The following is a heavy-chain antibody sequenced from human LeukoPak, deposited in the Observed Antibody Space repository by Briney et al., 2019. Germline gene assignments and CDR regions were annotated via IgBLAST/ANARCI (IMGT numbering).Heavy chain of an antibody. CDR1: GLTFSSSA. V-gene: IGHV3-23*01. CDR3: ATIGGDWYFDL. CDR2: LSGRGGST. J-gene: IGHJ2*01. Sequence: GGSLRLSCAVSGLTFSSSAMYWVRQAPGKGLEWVSVLSGRGGSTYYADSAKGRFTISRDNSKNTLYLRMNSLRAEDTALYYCATIGGDWYFDLWGRGTLVTVSS. D-gene: IGHD3-16*01.